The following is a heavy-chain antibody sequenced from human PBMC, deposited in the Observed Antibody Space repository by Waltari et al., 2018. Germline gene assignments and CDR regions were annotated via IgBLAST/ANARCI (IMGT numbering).Heavy chain of an antibody. V-gene: IGHV4-34*01. Sequence: QVQLQQWGAGLLKPSETLSLTCAVYGGSFSGYYWSWIRQPPGKGLEWIGEINHSGSTNYNPSLKSRVTISVDTSKNQFSLKLSSVTAADTAVYYCASSYGGNSRAFDYWGQGTLVTVSS. CDR1: GGSFSGYY. J-gene: IGHJ4*02. CDR3: ASSYGGNSRAFDY. D-gene: IGHD5-18*01. CDR2: INHSGST.